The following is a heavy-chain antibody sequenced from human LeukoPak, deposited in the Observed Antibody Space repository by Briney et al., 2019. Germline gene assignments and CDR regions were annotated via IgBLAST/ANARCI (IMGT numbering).Heavy chain of an antibody. Sequence: GASVKVSCKASGYTFTGYYMHWVRQATGQGLEWMGWINPNSGGTNYAQKSQGRVTMTRDTSISTAYMELSSLRSEDTAVYYCARGPLAELIFYYYYMDVWGKGTTVTVSS. V-gene: IGHV1-2*02. D-gene: IGHD1-7*01. J-gene: IGHJ6*03. CDR1: GYTFTGYY. CDR2: INPNSGGT. CDR3: ARGPLAELIFYYYYMDV.